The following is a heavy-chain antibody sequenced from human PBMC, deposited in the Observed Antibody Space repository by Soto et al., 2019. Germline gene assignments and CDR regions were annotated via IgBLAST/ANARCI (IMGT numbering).Heavy chain of an antibody. CDR3: ARRNSNSAILDY. Sequence: ASVKVSCKASGYTFTDYYIHWVRQAPGQGLEWMGLINPSSGYTTYAQKFHGRVTMTRDTSTSTVYMDLNSLRSEDTAVYFCARRNSNSAILDYWGPGTLVTVSS. CDR2: INPSSGYT. J-gene: IGHJ4*02. D-gene: IGHD6-6*01. CDR1: GYTFTDYY. V-gene: IGHV1-46*01.